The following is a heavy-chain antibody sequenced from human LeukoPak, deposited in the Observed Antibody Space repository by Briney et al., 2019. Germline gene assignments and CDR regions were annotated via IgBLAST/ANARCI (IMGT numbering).Heavy chain of an antibody. J-gene: IGHJ4*02. CDR3: AKDLLDMTTPDY. V-gene: IGHV3-30*18. D-gene: IGHD4-17*01. CDR1: GFTFSSYG. CDR2: ISYDGSNK. Sequence: PGGSLRLSCAASGFTFSSYGMHWVRQAPGKGLEWVAVISYDGSNKYYADSVKGRFTISRDNSKNTLYLQMNSLRAEDMAVYYCAKDLLDMTTPDYWGQGTLVTVSS.